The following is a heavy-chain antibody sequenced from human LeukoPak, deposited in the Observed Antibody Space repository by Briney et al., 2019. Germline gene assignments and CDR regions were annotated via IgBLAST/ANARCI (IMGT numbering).Heavy chain of an antibody. CDR1: GYTFTSYG. Sequence: ASVKVSCKASGYTFTSYGISWVRQAPGQGLEWMGCISAYNGNTNYAQKLQGRVTMTTDTSTSTAYMELRSLRSDDTAVYYCASNVWELLGDAFDIWGQGTMVTVSS. J-gene: IGHJ3*02. V-gene: IGHV1-18*01. CDR3: ASNVWELLGDAFDI. CDR2: ISAYNGNT. D-gene: IGHD1-26*01.